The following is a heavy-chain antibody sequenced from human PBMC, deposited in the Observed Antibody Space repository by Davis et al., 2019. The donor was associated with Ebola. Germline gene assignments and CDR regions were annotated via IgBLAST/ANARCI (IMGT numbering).Heavy chain of an antibody. J-gene: IGHJ4*02. D-gene: IGHD3-10*01. CDR3: ARGGKLLWFRELLTSYFDY. CDR1: GYTFTSYD. CDR2: MNPNSGNT. V-gene: IGHV1-8*01. Sequence: ASVKVSCKASGYTFTSYDINWVRQATGQGLEWMGWMNPNSGNTGYAQKFQGRVTMTRNTSISTAYMELSSLRSEDTAVYYCARGGKLLWFRELLTSYFDYWGQGTLVTVSS.